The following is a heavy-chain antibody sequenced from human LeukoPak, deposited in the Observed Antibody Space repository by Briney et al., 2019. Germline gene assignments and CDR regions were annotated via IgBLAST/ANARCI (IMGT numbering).Heavy chain of an antibody. V-gene: IGHV3-21*01. CDR3: ARGGYDILTGYYRYFSDY. CDR1: GFIFSSYG. CDR2: LSGSSGFI. Sequence: GGSLRLSCAGSGFIFSSYGMNWVRQAPGKGLEWVSSLSGSSGFIYYADSVKGRFTISRDNAKNSLYLQMNSLRVEDTAVYYCARGGYDILTGYYRYFSDYWGQGTLVTVSS. D-gene: IGHD3-9*01. J-gene: IGHJ4*02.